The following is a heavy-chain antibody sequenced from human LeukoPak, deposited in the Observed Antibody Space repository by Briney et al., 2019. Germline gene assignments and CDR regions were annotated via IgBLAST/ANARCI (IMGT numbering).Heavy chain of an antibody. CDR2: ISSSSSYT. CDR3: ARDRYCSGGSCYGWFDP. D-gene: IGHD2-15*01. Sequence: GGSLRLSCAASGFTFSDYYMSWIRQAPGKGLEWVSYISSSSSYTKYADSVKGRVTISRDNAKNSLYLQMNSLRAEDTAVYHCARDRYCSGGSCYGWFDPWGQGTLVTVSS. J-gene: IGHJ5*02. CDR1: GFTFSDYY. V-gene: IGHV3-11*06.